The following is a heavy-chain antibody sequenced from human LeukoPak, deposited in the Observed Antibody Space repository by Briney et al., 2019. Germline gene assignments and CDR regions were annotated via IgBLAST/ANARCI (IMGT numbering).Heavy chain of an antibody. CDR1: GGSISSSSYY. D-gene: IGHD1-1*01. J-gene: IGHJ4*02. V-gene: IGHV4-39*07. Sequence: PSETLSLTCTVSGGSISSSSYYWGWIRQPPGKGLEWIGSIYHSGSTYYNPSLKSRVTISVDTSKNQFSLKLSSVTAADTAVYYCARVFLERRTGDRFDYWGQGTLVTVSS. CDR2: IYHSGST. CDR3: ARVFLERRTGDRFDY.